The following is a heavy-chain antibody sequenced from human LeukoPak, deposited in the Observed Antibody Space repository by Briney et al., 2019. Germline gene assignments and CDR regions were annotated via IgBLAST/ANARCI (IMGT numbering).Heavy chain of an antibody. CDR1: GGSISRYC. CDR3: ARQGYFDSRAYYY. D-gene: IGHD3-22*01. J-gene: IGHJ4*02. Sequence: SETLSLTCTVSGGSISRYCWSWIRQPPGKGLEWIGYIYTSGSTNYNPSLKSRVTISVDTSKNQFSLKLSSVTAADTAVYYCARQGYFDSRAYYYWGQGTLVTVSS. V-gene: IGHV4-4*09. CDR2: IYTSGST.